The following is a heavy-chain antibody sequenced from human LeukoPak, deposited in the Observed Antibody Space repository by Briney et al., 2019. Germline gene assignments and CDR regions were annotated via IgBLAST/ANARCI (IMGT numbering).Heavy chain of an antibody. D-gene: IGHD3-3*01. V-gene: IGHV3-48*01. Sequence: GGSLRLSSAASGFTFSSYSMNAVRQAPGKGREWGSYISSSRSTIYYAHSVKGRFTISRDNAKNSLYLKMNSLRAEDTAVYYCARGGGPTYYDFWSGYSPYYYYYYMDVWGKGTTVTVSS. J-gene: IGHJ6*03. CDR3: ARGGGPTYYDFWSGYSPYYYYYYMDV. CDR1: GFTFSSYS. CDR2: ISSSRSTI.